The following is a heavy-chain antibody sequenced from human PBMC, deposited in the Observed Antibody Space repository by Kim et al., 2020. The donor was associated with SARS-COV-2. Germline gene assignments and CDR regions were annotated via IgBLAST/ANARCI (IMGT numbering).Heavy chain of an antibody. CDR2: IWYDGSNK. Sequence: GGSLRLSCAASGFTFSSYGMHWVRQAPGKGLEWVAVIWYDGSNKYYADSVKGRFTISRDNSKNTLYLQMNSLRAEDTAVYYCAREGGYDRGYYFDYWGQGTLVTVSS. V-gene: IGHV3-33*01. CDR3: AREGGYDRGYYFDY. J-gene: IGHJ4*02. D-gene: IGHD5-12*01. CDR1: GFTFSSYG.